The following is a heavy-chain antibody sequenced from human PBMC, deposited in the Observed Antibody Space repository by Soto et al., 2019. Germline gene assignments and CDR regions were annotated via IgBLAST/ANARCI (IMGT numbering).Heavy chain of an antibody. V-gene: IGHV1-18*01. CDR3: ARDLGDCRSGTCQREGFDP. D-gene: IGHD2-15*01. CDR2: VSGDNGNT. CDR1: GYTFSSHG. Sequence: QVQLVQSGAEVKKPGTSVKVSCTASGYTFSSHGISWVRQAPGQGLQWIGWVSGDNGNTNYAQSLQGRVTMTTDTSTNTGHMELRSRRSDDTAVYYCARDLGDCRSGTCQREGFDPWGQGTLVIVSS. J-gene: IGHJ5*02.